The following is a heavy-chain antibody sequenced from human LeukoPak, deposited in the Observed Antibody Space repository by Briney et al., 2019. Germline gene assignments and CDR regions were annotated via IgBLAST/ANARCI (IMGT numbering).Heavy chain of an antibody. CDR1: GYSFTSYW. J-gene: IGHJ4*02. D-gene: IGHD3-10*01. CDR3: ARRRGSPPDYYFDY. Sequence: AESLKISCKGSGYSFTSYWIGWVRQMPGKGLEWMGIIYLVDSDTTYSPSFQGQVIMSADKSISTAYLQWSSLKASDTAMYYCARRRGSPPDYYFDYWGQGTLVTVSS. V-gene: IGHV5-51*01. CDR2: IYLVDSDT.